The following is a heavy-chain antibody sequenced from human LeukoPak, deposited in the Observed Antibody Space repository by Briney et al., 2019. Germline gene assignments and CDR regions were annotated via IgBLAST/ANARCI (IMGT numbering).Heavy chain of an antibody. D-gene: IGHD4-17*01. CDR3: ALLMTTVTQCRNDAFDI. J-gene: IGHJ3*02. V-gene: IGHV3-30-3*01. Sequence: GGSLRLSCAASGFTFSSYAMHWVRQAPGKGLEWVAVISYDGSNKYYADSVKGRFTISRDNSKNTLYLQMNSLRAEDTAVYYCALLMTTVTQCRNDAFDIWGQGTMVTVSS. CDR2: ISYDGSNK. CDR1: GFTFSSYA.